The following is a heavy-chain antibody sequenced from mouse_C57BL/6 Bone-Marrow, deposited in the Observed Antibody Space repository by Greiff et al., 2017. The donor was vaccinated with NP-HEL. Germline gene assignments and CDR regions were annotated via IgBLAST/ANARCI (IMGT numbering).Heavy chain of an antibody. J-gene: IGHJ2*01. CDR1: GYTFTSYW. CDR3: ARGGGVTVVEYYFDY. V-gene: IGHV1-64*01. CDR2: IHPNSGST. D-gene: IGHD1-1*01. Sequence: QVQLQQPGAELVKPGASVKLSCKASGYTFTSYWMHWVKQRPGQGLEWIGMIHPNSGSTNYNEKFKSKATLTVDKSSSTAYMQLSSLTSEDSAVYYCARGGGVTVVEYYFDYWGQGTTLTVSS.